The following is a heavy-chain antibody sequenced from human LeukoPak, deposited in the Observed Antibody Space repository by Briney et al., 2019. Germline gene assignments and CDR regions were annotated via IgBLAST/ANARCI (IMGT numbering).Heavy chain of an antibody. CDR1: GYTFTSYG. D-gene: IGHD6-6*01. J-gene: IGHJ5*02. CDR2: ISAYNGNT. V-gene: IGHV1-18*01. Sequence: ASVKVSFKASGYTFTSYGISWVRQAPGQGLEWMGWISAYNGNTNYAQKLQGRVTMTTDTSTSTAYMELRSLRSDDTAVYYCARGFFSSSSATFDPWGQGTLVTVSS. CDR3: ARGFFSSSSATFDP.